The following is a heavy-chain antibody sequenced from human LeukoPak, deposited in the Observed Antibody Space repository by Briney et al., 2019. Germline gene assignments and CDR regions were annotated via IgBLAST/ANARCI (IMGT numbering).Heavy chain of an antibody. CDR1: GFTYSSYG. CDR3: ARELSPAVKFYFDS. V-gene: IGHV3-33*01. Sequence: GGSLRLSCAASGFTYSSYGMHWVRQAPGKGLEWVAFIWYDGSNKYYADSVKGRFTIYRDNSKNTVYLQMNSLRVEDTAVYYCARELSPAVKFYFDSWGQGTQVTVSS. D-gene: IGHD2/OR15-2a*01. CDR2: IWYDGSNK. J-gene: IGHJ4*02.